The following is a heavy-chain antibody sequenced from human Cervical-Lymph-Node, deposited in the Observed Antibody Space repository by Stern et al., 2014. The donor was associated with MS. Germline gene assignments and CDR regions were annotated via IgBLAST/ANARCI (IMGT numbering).Heavy chain of an antibody. Sequence: QVQLQESGPGLVKPSQTLPLTCTVSGGSINSGGYYWSWIRQYPGKGLEWIGYIYYTGSAYYDPSLKSRLSMSIDTSKNQFSLNLNSVTAADTAVYYCARGARYSDSSGYYFYFDYWGQGTLVTVS. D-gene: IGHD3-22*01. CDR1: GGSINSGGYY. J-gene: IGHJ4*02. CDR2: IYYTGSA. CDR3: ARGARYSDSSGYYFYFDY. V-gene: IGHV4-31*03.